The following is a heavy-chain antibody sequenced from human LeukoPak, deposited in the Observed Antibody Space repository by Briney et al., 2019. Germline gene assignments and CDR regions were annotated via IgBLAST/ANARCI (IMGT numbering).Heavy chain of an antibody. V-gene: IGHV1-46*01. CDR1: GYTFTSYY. Sequence: ASVKVSCKASGYTFTSYYMHWVRQAPGQGLEWMGIINPSGGSTSYAQKFQGRVTMTRDTSTSTVYMELSSLRSEDTAVYYCARDGYATMVSGYYYGMDVWGQGTTVTVSS. D-gene: IGHD3-10*01. CDR2: INPSGGST. CDR3: ARDGYATMVSGYYYGMDV. J-gene: IGHJ6*02.